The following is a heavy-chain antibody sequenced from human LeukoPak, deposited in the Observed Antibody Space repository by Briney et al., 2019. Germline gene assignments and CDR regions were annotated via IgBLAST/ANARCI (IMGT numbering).Heavy chain of an antibody. Sequence: GGSLRLSCAASGFTFDDYAMHWVRQAPGKGLEWVSGISWNSGSIGYADSVKGRFTISRDNAKNSLYLQMNSLRAEDTALYHCARANDYYDSSGYYYASHAFDIWGQGTMVTVSS. CDR3: ARANDYYDSSGYYYASHAFDI. CDR2: ISWNSGSI. D-gene: IGHD3-22*01. V-gene: IGHV3-9*01. CDR1: GFTFDDYA. J-gene: IGHJ3*02.